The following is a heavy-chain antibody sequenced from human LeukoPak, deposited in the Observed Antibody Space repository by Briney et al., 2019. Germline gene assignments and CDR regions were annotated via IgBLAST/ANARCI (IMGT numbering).Heavy chain of an antibody. CDR1: GFTFSTSW. J-gene: IGHJ3*02. V-gene: IGHV3-7*01. CDR3: VRDSDYQRNSGGRYAHYDALDI. D-gene: IGHD2-21*01. CDR2: IKADGSVK. Sequence: PGGSLRLSCAASGFTFSTSWMSWVRQAPGKGLEWVANIKADGSVKHYVDSMEGRFSISRDNARSSLYLQMNSLRAEDTGVYYCVRDSDYQRNSGGRYAHYDALDIWGHGTMVTVSS.